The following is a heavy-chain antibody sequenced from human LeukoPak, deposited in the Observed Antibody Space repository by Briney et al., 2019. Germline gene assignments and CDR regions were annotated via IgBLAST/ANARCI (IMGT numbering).Heavy chain of an antibody. Sequence: GGSLGLSCAASGFTFDDYAMDWVRQAPGKGLEWVSGISWNSGSIGYADSVKGRFTISRDNAKNSLCLQMNSLRAEDTALYYCAKGRIAAAGTFDYWGQGTLVTVSS. CDR3: AKGRIAAAGTFDY. CDR1: GFTFDDYA. CDR2: ISWNSGSI. D-gene: IGHD6-13*01. J-gene: IGHJ4*02. V-gene: IGHV3-9*01.